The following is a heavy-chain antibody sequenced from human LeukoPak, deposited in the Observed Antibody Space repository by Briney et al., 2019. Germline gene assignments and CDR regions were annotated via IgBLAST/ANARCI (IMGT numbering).Heavy chain of an antibody. J-gene: IGHJ4*02. D-gene: IGHD5-18*01. CDR2: INPSGGST. V-gene: IGHV1-46*01. CDR3: ARDTYSYGIFDY. CDR1: GYTFTSYY. Sequence: GASVKVSCKASGYTFTSYYMHWVRPAPGQGVEWMGIINPSGGSTSYAQKFQGRVTMTRDTSTSTVYMELSSLRSEDTAVYYCARDTYSYGIFDYWGQGTLVTVSS.